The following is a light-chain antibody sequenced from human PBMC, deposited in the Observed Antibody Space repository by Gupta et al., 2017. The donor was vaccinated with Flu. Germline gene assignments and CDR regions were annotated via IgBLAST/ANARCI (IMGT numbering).Light chain of an antibody. V-gene: IGLV1-51*02. Sequence: SSSNIGNNYVSWYQQLPGTAPKLLIYENDKGPSGIPDRFSGSKSGTSATLGITGLQTGDEADYYCATWDNGLSAWVFGGGTKLTVL. J-gene: IGLJ3*02. CDR3: ATWDNGLSAWV. CDR2: END. CDR1: SSNIGNNY.